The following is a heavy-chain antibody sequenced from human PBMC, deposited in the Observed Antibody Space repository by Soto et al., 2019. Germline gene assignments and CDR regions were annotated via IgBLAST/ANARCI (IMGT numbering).Heavy chain of an antibody. D-gene: IGHD5-12*01. CDR2: FDPEDGET. Sequence: ASVKVSCKVSGYTLTELSMHWVRQAPGKGLEWMGGFDPEDGETIYAQKFQGRVTMTEDTSTDTAYMELSSLRSEDTAVYYCAEVGIVATALDYWGQGTLVTVSS. CDR1: GYTLTELS. CDR3: AEVGIVATALDY. V-gene: IGHV1-24*01. J-gene: IGHJ4*02.